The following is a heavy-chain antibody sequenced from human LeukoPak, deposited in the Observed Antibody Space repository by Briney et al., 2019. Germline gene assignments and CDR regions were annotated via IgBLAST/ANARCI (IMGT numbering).Heavy chain of an antibody. CDR3: TTDLYYDYVWVSYRSGSTY. J-gene: IGHJ4*02. CDR1: GFTFNNAW. CDR2: IKSKTDGGTT. D-gene: IGHD3-16*02. Sequence: GGSLRLSCAASGFTFNNAWMSWVRQAPGKGLEWVGRIKSKTDGGTTDYPAPVKGRFTISRDDSKNTLYLQMSSLKTADTAIYYCTTDLYYDYVWVSYRSGSTYWGQGTLVTVSS. V-gene: IGHV3-15*01.